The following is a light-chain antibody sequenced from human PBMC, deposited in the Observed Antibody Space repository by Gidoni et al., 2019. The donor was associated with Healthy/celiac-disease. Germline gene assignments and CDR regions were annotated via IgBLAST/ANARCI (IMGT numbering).Light chain of an antibody. CDR2: DVS. V-gene: IGLV2-14*01. Sequence: QSALTQPASVSGSPGQSITISCTGTSSDVGGYNYVSWYQQHPGKAPKLMIYDVSNRPSGVSNRFAGCKSGNTASLTISGLQAEDEADYYCSSDTSSSTSYVFGTGTKVTVL. CDR3: SSDTSSSTSYV. CDR1: SSDVGGYNY. J-gene: IGLJ1*01.